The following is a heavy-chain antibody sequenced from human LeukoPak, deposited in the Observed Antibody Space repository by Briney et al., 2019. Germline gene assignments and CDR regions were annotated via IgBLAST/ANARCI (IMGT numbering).Heavy chain of an antibody. V-gene: IGHV4-61*02. CDR2: IYTSGST. CDR1: GGSNSSGDYY. D-gene: IGHD2-8*02. J-gene: IGHJ6*02. Sequence: SQTLSLTCTVSGGSNSSGDYYWSWIHQPPGKGLEWIGRIYTSGSTNYNPSLKSRVTMSVDTSKNQFSLKLSSVTAADTAVYYCARDPGGYDYGMDVWGQGTTVTVSS. CDR3: ARDPGGYDYGMDV.